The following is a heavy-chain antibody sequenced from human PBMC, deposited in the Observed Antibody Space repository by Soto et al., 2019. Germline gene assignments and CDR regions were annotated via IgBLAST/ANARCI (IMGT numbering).Heavy chain of an antibody. V-gene: IGHV3-49*03. CDR1: GFTFRDYA. J-gene: IGHJ4*02. CDR3: TRDAFYDSSGYYGL. D-gene: IGHD3-22*01. CDR2: IRSKAYGGTT. Sequence: GGSLRLSCAASGFTFRDYAMSWFRQAPGKGLEWVGFIRSKAYGGTTEYAASVKGRFTISRDDSKSIAYLQMNSLKTEDTAVYYCTRDAFYDSSGYYGLWGQGTLVTVSS.